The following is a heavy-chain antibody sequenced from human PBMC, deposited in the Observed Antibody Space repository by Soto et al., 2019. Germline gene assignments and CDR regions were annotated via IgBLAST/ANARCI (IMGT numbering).Heavy chain of an antibody. Sequence: GGSLRLSCAASGFTFGSYWMHWVRQAPGKGLMWVSRINTDGSRTTYADSVEGRFAISRDNAKNTVYLQMNSLRAEDTAVYYCARVKSGSYDWFDPWGQGTLVTVSS. D-gene: IGHD3-10*01. CDR1: GFTFGSYW. CDR3: ARVKSGSYDWFDP. J-gene: IGHJ5*02. V-gene: IGHV3-74*01. CDR2: INTDGSRT.